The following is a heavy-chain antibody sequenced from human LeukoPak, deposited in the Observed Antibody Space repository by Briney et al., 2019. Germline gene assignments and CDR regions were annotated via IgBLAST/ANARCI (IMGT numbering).Heavy chain of an antibody. J-gene: IGHJ4*02. V-gene: IGHV4-4*02. CDR3: ARGLSYDSSGYYYGLWSGIGY. Sequence: SETLSLTCAVSGGSISSSNWWSWVRQPPGKGLEWIGEIYHSGSTNYNPSLKSRVTISVDKSKKQFSLKLSSVTAADTAVYYCARGLSYDSSGYYYGLWSGIGYWGQGTLDTVSS. CDR2: IYHSGST. CDR1: GGSISSSNW. D-gene: IGHD3-22*01.